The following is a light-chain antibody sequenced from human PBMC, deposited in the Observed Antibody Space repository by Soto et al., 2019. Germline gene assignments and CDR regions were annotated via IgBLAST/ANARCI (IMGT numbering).Light chain of an antibody. CDR1: SSDVGGYNL. CDR2: GNT. V-gene: IGLV2-23*01. J-gene: IGLJ1*01. CDR3: CSYATSSFV. Sequence: QSALTQPACVSVSPGQSITISCTGTSSDVGGYNLVSWYQQHPGKAPKLIIFGNTERPSGVSHRFSGSKSGNTASLTISGVQVEDEADYHCCSYATSSFVFGTGTKVTVL.